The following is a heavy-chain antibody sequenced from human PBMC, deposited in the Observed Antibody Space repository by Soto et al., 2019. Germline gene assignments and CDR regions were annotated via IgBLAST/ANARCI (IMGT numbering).Heavy chain of an antibody. CDR3: ARPPPWLD. CDR2: INHSGST. J-gene: IGHJ4*02. D-gene: IGHD5-12*01. Sequence: QVQLQQWGAGLLKPSETLSLTCAVYGGSFSGYYWSWIRQPPGKGLEWIGEINHSGSTNYNPSLKSRLTMSVDTSRNQFSLKLSSVTAADTAVYYCARPPPWLDWGQGTLVTVSS. CDR1: GGSFSGYY. V-gene: IGHV4-34*01.